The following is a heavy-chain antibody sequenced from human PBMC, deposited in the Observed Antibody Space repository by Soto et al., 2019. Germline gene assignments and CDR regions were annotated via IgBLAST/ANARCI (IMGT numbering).Heavy chain of an antibody. CDR2: ITIRTGNV. CDR1: GFTISECS. J-gene: IGHJ4*01. Sequence: GGSLRLSCEASGFTISECSMNWVRQAPGKGLEWLAYITIRTGNVLYADSVRGRFTISADNAENSVILQMNSLRDEDSALYFRVRDRDLYRDMFHADLWGQGTLVTVPS. D-gene: IGHD3-10*02. CDR3: VRDRDLYRDMFHADL. V-gene: IGHV3-48*02.